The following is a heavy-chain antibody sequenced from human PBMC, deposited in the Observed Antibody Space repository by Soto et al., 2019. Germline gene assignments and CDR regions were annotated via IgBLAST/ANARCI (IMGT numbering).Heavy chain of an antibody. CDR1: GGSISSSSYY. CDR2: IYYSGST. J-gene: IGHJ3*02. D-gene: IGHD3-22*01. CDR3: ARHSPYYYDSSGYYYDGAFDI. Sequence: SETLSLTCTVSGGSISSSSYYWGWIRQPPGKGLEWIGSIYYSGSTYYNPSLKSRVTISVDTSKNQFSLKLSSVTAADTAVYYCARHSPYYYDSSGYYYDGAFDIWGQGTMVTV. V-gene: IGHV4-39*01.